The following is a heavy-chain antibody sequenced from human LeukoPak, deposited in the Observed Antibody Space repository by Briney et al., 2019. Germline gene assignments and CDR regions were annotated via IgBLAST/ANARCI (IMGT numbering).Heavy chain of an antibody. D-gene: IGHD1-26*01. V-gene: IGHV4-59*01. CDR3: ARGGTVRNGMDV. Sequence: SETLSLTCTVSGGSISSYYWSWIRQPPGKGLEWIGYIYYSGSTNYNPSLKSRVAISVDTSRNQFSLKLSSVTAADTAVHYCARGGTVRNGMDVWGQGTTVTVSS. CDR2: IYYSGST. J-gene: IGHJ6*02. CDR1: GGSISSYY.